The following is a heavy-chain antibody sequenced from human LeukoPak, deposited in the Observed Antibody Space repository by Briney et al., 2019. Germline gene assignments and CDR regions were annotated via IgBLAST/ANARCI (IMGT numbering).Heavy chain of an antibody. D-gene: IGHD5-18*01. Sequence: PGGSLRLSCAASGFTVSSNYMSWVRQAPGKGLEWVSDNYSGGSTYYADPVKGRFTVSRDNSKNTLYLQMSSLTAEDTAVYYCARAVPGYGFIFDYGGQGTLVTVSS. CDR3: ARAVPGYGFIFDY. CDR1: GFTVSSNY. CDR2: NYSGGST. J-gene: IGHJ4*02. V-gene: IGHV3-53*01.